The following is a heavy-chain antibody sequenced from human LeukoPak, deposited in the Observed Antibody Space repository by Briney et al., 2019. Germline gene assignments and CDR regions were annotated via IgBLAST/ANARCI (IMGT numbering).Heavy chain of an antibody. CDR3: ARERGVSHPFDY. CDR1: GGSISSGSYY. CDR2: IYTSGST. D-gene: IGHD2-21*01. V-gene: IGHV4-61*02. Sequence: PSETLSLTCTVSGGSISSGSYYWSWIRQPAGKGLEWIGRIYTSGSTNYNPSLKSRVTISVDTSKNQFSLRLSSVTAADTAVYYCARERGVSHPFDYWGQGTLVTVSS. J-gene: IGHJ4*02.